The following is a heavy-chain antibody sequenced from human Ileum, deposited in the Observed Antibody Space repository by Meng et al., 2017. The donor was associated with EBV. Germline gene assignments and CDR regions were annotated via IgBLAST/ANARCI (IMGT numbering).Heavy chain of an antibody. J-gene: IGHJ4*02. D-gene: IGHD6-19*01. CDR2: INPSGGST. CDR1: GYTFTSQY. CDR3: ARRSGWY. V-gene: IGHV1-46*01. Sequence: QGQLVQSGAEVKKPGASVKVSCKASGYTFTSQYMHWVRQAPGQGLEWMGTINPSGGSTTYAQKYQGRVTMTRDTSTSTVYMELSSLRSEDTAVYYCARRSGWYWGQGTLVTVSS.